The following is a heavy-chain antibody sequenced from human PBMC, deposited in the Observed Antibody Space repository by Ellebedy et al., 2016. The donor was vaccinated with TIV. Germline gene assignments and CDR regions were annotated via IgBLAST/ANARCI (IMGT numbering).Heavy chain of an antibody. J-gene: IGHJ4*02. D-gene: IGHD2-15*01. Sequence: GESLKISCPASGYIYNMHWVRQAPGKGLEWLSFINSRSTLIYYAGSVKGRFTVSRDNFKNSLYLQMDSLRPEDTAMYFCASNIPDCTGTACYSSLGNWGQGTLVTVSS. V-gene: IGHV3-48*01. CDR2: INSRSTLI. CDR1: GYIYN. CDR3: ASNIPDCTGTACYSSLGN.